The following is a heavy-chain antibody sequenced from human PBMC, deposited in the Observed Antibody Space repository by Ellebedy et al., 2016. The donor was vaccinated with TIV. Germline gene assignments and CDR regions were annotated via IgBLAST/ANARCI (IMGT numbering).Heavy chain of an antibody. CDR1: GFTFSDYY. CDR3: ARDSLRYFDWLSNGDAFDI. J-gene: IGHJ3*02. CDR2: ISSSSSYT. D-gene: IGHD3-9*01. V-gene: IGHV3-11*05. Sequence: GGSLRLSXAASGFTFSDYYMSWIRQAPGKGLEWVSYISSSSSYTNYADSVKGRFTISRDNAKNSLYLQMNSLRAEDTAVYYCARDSLRYFDWLSNGDAFDIWGQGTMVTVSS.